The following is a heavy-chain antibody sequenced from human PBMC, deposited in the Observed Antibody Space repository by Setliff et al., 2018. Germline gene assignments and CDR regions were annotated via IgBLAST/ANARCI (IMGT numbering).Heavy chain of an antibody. CDR2: IDTSSTWI. D-gene: IGHD3-16*01. V-gene: IGHV3-21*04. J-gene: IGHJ5*02. CDR1: GFSFTTYT. Sequence: PGGSLRLSCAASGFSFTTYTMNWIRQAPGQGLEWVSSIDTSSTWIYYADSVKGRFTISRDNSKNTLFLQMNSLRAEDTAVYYCAKGRLGGHHGWFDPWGQGTLVTVSS. CDR3: AKGRLGGHHGWFDP.